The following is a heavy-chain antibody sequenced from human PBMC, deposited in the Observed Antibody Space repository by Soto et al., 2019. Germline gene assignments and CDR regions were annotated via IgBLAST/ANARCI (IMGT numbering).Heavy chain of an antibody. Sequence: QVQLVQSGAEVKKPGSSVKVSCKASGGTFSSYAISWVRQAPGPGLEWMGGIIPICGTANYAQTFQGRVTITADESTRTAYMELSSLRSEDTAVYYCARDGAGLRLGELSSYYYGMDVWGQGTTGTVSS. CDR1: GGTFSSYA. V-gene: IGHV1-69*01. D-gene: IGHD3-16*02. CDR2: IIPICGTA. J-gene: IGHJ6*02. CDR3: ARDGAGLRLGELSSYYYGMDV.